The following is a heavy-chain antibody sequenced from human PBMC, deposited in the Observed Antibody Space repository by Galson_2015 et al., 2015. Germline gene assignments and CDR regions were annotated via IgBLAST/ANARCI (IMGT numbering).Heavy chain of an antibody. CDR1: GYTFTSYA. D-gene: IGHD2-15*01. Sequence: SVKVSCKASGYTFTSYAMHWVRQAPGQRLEWMGWINAGNGNTKYSKKFQGRVTITRDTSASTAYMELSSLRSEDTAVYYCARDRTLDCSGGSCYRAFDIWCQGTMVTVSS. J-gene: IGHJ3*02. V-gene: IGHV1-3*01. CDR2: INAGNGNT. CDR3: ARDRTLDCSGGSCYRAFDI.